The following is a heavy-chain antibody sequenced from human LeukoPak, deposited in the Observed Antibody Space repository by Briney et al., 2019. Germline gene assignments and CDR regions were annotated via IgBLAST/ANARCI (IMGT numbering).Heavy chain of an antibody. CDR3: ARVMDTAMAGIDY. Sequence: SETLSLTCTVSGGSISSGDYYWSWIRQPPGKGLEWIGYFYYSGSTYYNPSLKSRVTISVDTSKNQFSLKLSSVTAADTAVYYCARVMDTAMAGIDYWGQGTLVTVSS. D-gene: IGHD5-18*01. CDR1: GGSISSGDYY. J-gene: IGHJ4*02. CDR2: FYYSGST. V-gene: IGHV4-30-4*01.